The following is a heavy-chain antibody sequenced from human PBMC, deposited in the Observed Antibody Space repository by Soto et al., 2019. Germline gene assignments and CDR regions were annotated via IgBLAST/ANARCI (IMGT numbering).Heavy chain of an antibody. Sequence: QVQLQESGPGLVKPSQTLSLTCTVSGGSISSGDYKWSWIRQPPGKGLEGIGYIYYSGYTYNNPSLKSRVATSVDTSKNQFSLKLSSVTAADTAVYYCARSDDYVPFDSWGHGTRVTVSS. J-gene: IGHJ4*01. CDR3: ARSDDYVPFDS. D-gene: IGHD4-17*01. CDR1: GGSISSGDYK. V-gene: IGHV4-30-4*01. CDR2: IYYSGYT.